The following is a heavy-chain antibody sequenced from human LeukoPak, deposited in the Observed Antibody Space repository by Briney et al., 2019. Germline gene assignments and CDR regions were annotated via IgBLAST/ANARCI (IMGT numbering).Heavy chain of an antibody. CDR2: INVGNGNT. CDR3: ARAPIVVVPAAYFDY. D-gene: IGHD2-2*01. CDR1: GYTFTSYA. J-gene: IGHJ4*02. V-gene: IGHV1-3*01. Sequence: GASVKVSYKASGYTFTSYAMHWVRQAPGQRLEWMGWINVGNGNTKYSQKFQGRVTITRDTSANTAFMELSSLRSEDTAVYYCARAPIVVVPAAYFDYWGQGTLVTVSS.